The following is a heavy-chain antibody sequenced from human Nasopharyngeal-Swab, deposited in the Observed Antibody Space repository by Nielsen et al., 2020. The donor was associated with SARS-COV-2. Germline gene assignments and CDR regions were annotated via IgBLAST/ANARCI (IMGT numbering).Heavy chain of an antibody. J-gene: IGHJ3*02. V-gene: IGHV3-7*01. Sequence: GESLKISCAATGFTFSGSWMSWVRQAPGKGLEWVADIKQDGGIKVYVDSVKGRFTISRDNAKNSLYLQMNSLRAEDTAVYYCARRYYGSGRIDAFDIWGQGTVVTVSS. CDR1: GFTFSGSW. D-gene: IGHD3-10*01. CDR3: ARRYYGSGRIDAFDI. CDR2: IKQDGGIK.